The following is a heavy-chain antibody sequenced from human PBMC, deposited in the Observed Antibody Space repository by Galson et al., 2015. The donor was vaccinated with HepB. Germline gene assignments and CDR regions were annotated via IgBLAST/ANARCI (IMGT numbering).Heavy chain of an antibody. CDR2: IWPDGNKK. CDR1: GFTFSTYG. D-gene: IGHD4-23*01. J-gene: IGHJ4*02. Sequence: SLRLSCAASGFTFSTYGIHWVRQAPGKGLEWVAVIWPDGNKKYYATSLKGRFTISRDNSKSTVDLQINSLRAEDTAMYFCARFYGGNSPPFDYWGQGTLVTVSS. CDR3: ARFYGGNSPPFDY. V-gene: IGHV3-33*01.